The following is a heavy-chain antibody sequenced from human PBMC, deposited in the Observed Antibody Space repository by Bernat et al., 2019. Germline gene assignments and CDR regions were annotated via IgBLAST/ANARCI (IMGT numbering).Heavy chain of an antibody. Sequence: QLQLQESGPGLVKSSETLSLTCTVSGGSISSSSYYWGWIRQPPGKGLEWIGSIYYSGSTYYNPSLKSRVTISVDTSKNQFSLKLSSVTAADTAVYYCARQQTPYDFWSGYYGEAFDYWGQGTLVTVSS. CDR3: ARQQTPYDFWSGYYGEAFDY. J-gene: IGHJ4*02. V-gene: IGHV4-39*01. CDR1: GGSISSSSYY. D-gene: IGHD3-3*01. CDR2: IYYSGST.